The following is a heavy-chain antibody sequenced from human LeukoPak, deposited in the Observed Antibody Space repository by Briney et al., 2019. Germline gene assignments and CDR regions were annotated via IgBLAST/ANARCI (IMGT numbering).Heavy chain of an antibody. CDR1: GFTVSNYW. CDR3: ARGHSSGYSYDAFDI. CDR2: INSDGSST. J-gene: IGHJ3*02. Sequence: GGSLRLSCAVSGFTVSNYWMHWVRQAPGKGLVYVSRINSDGSSTTYADSVKGRITISRDNAKNTLYLQMNSLRAEDTAVYYCARGHSSGYSYDAFDIWGQGTMVTVSS. D-gene: IGHD3-22*01. V-gene: IGHV3-74*01.